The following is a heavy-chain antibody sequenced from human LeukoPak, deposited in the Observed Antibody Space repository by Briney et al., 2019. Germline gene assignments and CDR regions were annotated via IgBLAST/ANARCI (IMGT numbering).Heavy chain of an antibody. V-gene: IGHV3-23*01. CDR3: AKDQSRGYSGYGYYFDY. Sequence: PGGSLRLSCAASGFTFSSYAMSWVRQAPGKGLEWVSAISGSGGSTYYADSVKGRFTISRDNSKSTLYLQMNSLRAEDTAVYYCAKDQSRGYSGYGYYFDYWGQGTLVTVSS. D-gene: IGHD5-12*01. CDR2: ISGSGGST. J-gene: IGHJ4*02. CDR1: GFTFSSYA.